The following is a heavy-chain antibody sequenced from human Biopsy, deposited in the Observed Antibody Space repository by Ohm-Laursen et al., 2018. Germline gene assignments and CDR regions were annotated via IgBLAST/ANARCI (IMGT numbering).Heavy chain of an antibody. CDR2: ISWNSDKI. CDR3: TKDQDYGDYGMDV. D-gene: IGHD4-17*01. J-gene: IGHJ6*02. V-gene: IGHV3-9*01. CDR1: GFTFDDHA. Sequence: SLRLSCAASGFTFDDHAMHWVRQPPGKGLEWVSGISWNSDKIGYADSVKGRFTISRNNAKNSLYLQMNSLRAEDTAFYYCTKDQDYGDYGMDVWGQGTTVTVSS.